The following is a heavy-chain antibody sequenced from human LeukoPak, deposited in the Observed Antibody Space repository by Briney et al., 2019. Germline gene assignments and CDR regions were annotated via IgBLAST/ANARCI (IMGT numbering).Heavy chain of an antibody. CDR1: GGSISSYY. CDR2: IYYSGST. J-gene: IGHJ5*02. V-gene: IGHV4-59*01. CDR3: ARVRIDYYDSSGYYVVWFDP. D-gene: IGHD3-22*01. Sequence: SKTLSLTCTVSGGSISSYYWSWIRQPPGKGLEWIGYIYYSGSTNYNPSLKSRVTISVDTSKNQFSLKLSSVTAADTAVYYCARVRIDYYDSSGYYVVWFDPWGQGTLVTVSS.